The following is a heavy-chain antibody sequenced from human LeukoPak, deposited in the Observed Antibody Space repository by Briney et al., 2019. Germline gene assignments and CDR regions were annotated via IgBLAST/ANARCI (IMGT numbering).Heavy chain of an antibody. J-gene: IGHJ6*03. CDR1: GGSISSSSYS. CDR3: ASGSGSYLYYYYMDV. Sequence: PSETLSLTCTVSGGSISSSSYSWGWIRQPPGKGLEWCGSLYYSGSTYYNPSLKSRVTISVDTSKNQFSLKLSSVTAADTAVYYCASGSGSYLYYYYMDVRGKGTTVTISS. V-gene: IGHV4-39*01. D-gene: IGHD3-10*01. CDR2: LYYSGST.